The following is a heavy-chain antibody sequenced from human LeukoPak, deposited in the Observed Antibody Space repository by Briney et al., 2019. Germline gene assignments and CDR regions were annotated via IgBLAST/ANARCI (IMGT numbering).Heavy chain of an antibody. CDR3: ASAGPAMVTN. Sequence: GASVKVSCKASGGTFSSYAITWVRQAPGQGLEWMGRIIPIFGTANYAQKFQGRVTITADKSTSTAYMELSSLRSEDTAVYYCASAGPAMVTNSGQGTLVTVSS. CDR2: IIPIFGTA. V-gene: IGHV1-69*06. CDR1: GGTFSSYA. J-gene: IGHJ4*02. D-gene: IGHD5-18*01.